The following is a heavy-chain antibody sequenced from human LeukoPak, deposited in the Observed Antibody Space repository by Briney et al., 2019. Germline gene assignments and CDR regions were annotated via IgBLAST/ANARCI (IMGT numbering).Heavy chain of an antibody. CDR3: ASSRVPYGLDI. Sequence: GGSLRLSCAVSGFTFSSYWMSWVRQAPGKGLDLVANIKPDGTEIYYMDSVEGRFTISRDNAKSSLNLQMNSLRAEDTAVYYCASSRVPYGLDIWGQGTMVTVSS. CDR1: GFTFSSYW. D-gene: IGHD3-10*01. CDR2: IKPDGTEI. J-gene: IGHJ3*02. V-gene: IGHV3-7*01.